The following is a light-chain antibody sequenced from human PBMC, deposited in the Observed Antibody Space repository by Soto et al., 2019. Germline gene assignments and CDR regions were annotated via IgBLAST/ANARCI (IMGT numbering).Light chain of an antibody. CDR2: EVS. V-gene: IGLV2-14*01. CDR3: SSYTTGSTLYV. J-gene: IGLJ1*01. CDR1: SNDIGAYKY. Sequence: VLTQPASVSGSPGQSITISCTGSSNDIGAYKYVSWYQQYPGKAPKLIIFEVSNRPSGVSNRFSGSKSGNTASLTIAGLQAEDEADYHCSSYTTGSTLYVFGGGTKV.